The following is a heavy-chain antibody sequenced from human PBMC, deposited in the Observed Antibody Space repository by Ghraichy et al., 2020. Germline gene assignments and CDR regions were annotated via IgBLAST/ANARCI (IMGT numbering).Heavy chain of an antibody. CDR2: INHSGST. CDR1: GGSFSGYY. V-gene: IGHV4-34*01. J-gene: IGHJ4*02. Sequence: SETLSLTCAVYGGSFSGYYWSWIRQPPGKGLEWIGEINHSGSTNYNPSLKSRVTISVDTSKNQFSLKLSSVTAADTAVYYCARGEVGATFYFLRLRTRLLGYWGQGTLVTVSS. D-gene: IGHD1-26*01. CDR3: ARGEVGATFYFLRLRTRLLGY.